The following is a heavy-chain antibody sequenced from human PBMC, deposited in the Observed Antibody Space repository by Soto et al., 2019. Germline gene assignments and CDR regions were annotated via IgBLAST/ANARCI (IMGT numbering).Heavy chain of an antibody. CDR2: IYYSGST. CDR1: GGSISSGGYY. D-gene: IGHD2-21*01. Sequence: SETLSLTCTVSGGSISSGGYYWSWIRQHPGKGLEWIGYIYYSGSTYYNPSLKSRVTISVDTSKNQFSLKLSSVTAADTAVYYCARSEGEYIDYWGQGTLVTVS. CDR3: ARSEGEYIDY. J-gene: IGHJ4*02. V-gene: IGHV4-31*03.